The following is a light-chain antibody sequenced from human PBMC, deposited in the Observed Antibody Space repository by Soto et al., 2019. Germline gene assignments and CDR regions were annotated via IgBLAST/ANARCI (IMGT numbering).Light chain of an antibody. J-gene: IGKJ1*01. V-gene: IGKV1-39*01. CDR2: AAS. CDR3: QQSYSRT. CDR1: QIISSY. Sequence: DIQMTQSPSSLSASVGDRVTITCRASQIISSYLNWYQQKPGKAPKLLIYAASSLQIGVPSRFSGSGSGTDFTLTISSLQPEDFATYYCQQSYSRTFGQGTKVDIK.